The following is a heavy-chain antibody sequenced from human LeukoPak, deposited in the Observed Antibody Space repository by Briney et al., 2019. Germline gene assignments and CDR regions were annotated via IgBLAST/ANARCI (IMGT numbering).Heavy chain of an antibody. CDR3: AKDPTDTSSWYIVEYFQH. J-gene: IGHJ1*01. D-gene: IGHD6-13*01. CDR2: ISGSGGST. Sequence: GGSLRLSCAASGFTFSTYAMSWVRQAPGKGPQLVSGISGSGGSTYYTDSVKGRFTISRDNSKNTLYLQMNSLRAEDTAVYYCAKDPTDTSSWYIVEYFQHWGQGTLVTVSA. V-gene: IGHV3-23*01. CDR1: GFTFSTYA.